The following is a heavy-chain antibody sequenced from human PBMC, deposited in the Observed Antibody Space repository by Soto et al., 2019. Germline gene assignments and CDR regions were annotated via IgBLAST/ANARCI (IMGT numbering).Heavy chain of an antibody. D-gene: IGHD3-10*01. CDR1: GYTFASYA. Sequence: ASVKVSCKASGYTFASYAISWMRQAPGQGLEWMGWISAYNGNTNYAQKFQGWVTMTRDTSISTAYMELSRLRSDDTAVYYCARDARGDEAPMDVWGQGTTVTVSS. J-gene: IGHJ6*02. V-gene: IGHV1-18*01. CDR3: ARDARGDEAPMDV. CDR2: ISAYNGNT.